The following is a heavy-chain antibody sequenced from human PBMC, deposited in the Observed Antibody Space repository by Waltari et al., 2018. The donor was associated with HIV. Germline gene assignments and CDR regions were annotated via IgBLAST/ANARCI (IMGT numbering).Heavy chain of an antibody. Sequence: AEVKKPGESLKISCKGFGDRFTTYWVAWVRQKPGKGLEWMGIIHPTDSETRYSPSFQGQVTISADKSISTAYLQWSSLKASDTAIYFCARQIDSSRHNFGMDVWGQGTTVTVSS. CDR3: ARQIDSSRHNFGMDV. J-gene: IGHJ6*02. CDR1: GDRFTTYW. V-gene: IGHV5-51*01. D-gene: IGHD3-22*01. CDR2: IHPTDSET.